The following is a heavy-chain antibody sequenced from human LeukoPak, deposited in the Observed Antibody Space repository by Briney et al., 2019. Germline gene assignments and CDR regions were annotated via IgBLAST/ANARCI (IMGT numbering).Heavy chain of an antibody. CDR3: ARYISAPRFCSGGSCYGGYSQH. V-gene: IGHV1-18*01. D-gene: IGHD2-15*01. CDR2: ISAYNGNT. J-gene: IGHJ1*01. CDR1: GYTFTSYG. Sequence: ASVKVSCKASGYTFTSYGISWVRQAPGQGLEWMGWISAYNGNTNYAQKLQGRVTMTTDTSTSTAYMKLRSLRSDDTAVYYCARYISAPRFCSGGSCYGGYSQHWGQGPLVTVS.